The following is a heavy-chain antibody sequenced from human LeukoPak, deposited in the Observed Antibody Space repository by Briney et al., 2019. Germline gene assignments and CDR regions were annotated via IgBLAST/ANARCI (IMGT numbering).Heavy chain of an antibody. V-gene: IGHV3-30*02. J-gene: IGHJ1*01. D-gene: IGHD3-10*01. CDR2: IRYDGSNK. CDR1: GFTFSSYG. Sequence: GGSLRLSCAATGFTFSSYGMHWVRQAPGKGLEWVAFIRYDGSNKYYADSVKGRFAISRDNSKNALYLQMNSLRAEDTAVYYCAKDRGDGAINLRGYFQHWGQGTLVTVSS. CDR3: AKDRGDGAINLRGYFQH.